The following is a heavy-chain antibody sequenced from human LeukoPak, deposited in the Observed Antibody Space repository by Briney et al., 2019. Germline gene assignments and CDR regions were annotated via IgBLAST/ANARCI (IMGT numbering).Heavy chain of an antibody. Sequence: SETLSLTCTISVHSISDYYWNWIRQAPGKGLEWIGYYYSGSTSYNPSLEGRVTISFDTSKKQFSLKLRSMTAADTAVYYCARDWELGYWGRGTLVTVSS. CDR2: YYSGST. D-gene: IGHD1-7*01. J-gene: IGHJ4*02. CDR1: VHSISDYY. V-gene: IGHV4-59*01. CDR3: ARDWELGY.